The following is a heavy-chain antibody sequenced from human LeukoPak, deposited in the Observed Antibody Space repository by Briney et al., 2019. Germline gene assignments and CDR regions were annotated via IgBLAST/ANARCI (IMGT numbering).Heavy chain of an antibody. D-gene: IGHD3-3*01. CDR3: AAATIFGVVIPDY. CDR1: GFTFSDYY. Sequence: GGSLRLSCAASGFTFSDYYMSWIRQAPGKGLGWVSYISSSGSTIYYADSVKGRFTISRDNAKNSLYLQMNSLRAEDTAVYYCAAATIFGVVIPDYWGQGTLVTVSS. V-gene: IGHV3-11*04. CDR2: ISSSGSTI. J-gene: IGHJ4*02.